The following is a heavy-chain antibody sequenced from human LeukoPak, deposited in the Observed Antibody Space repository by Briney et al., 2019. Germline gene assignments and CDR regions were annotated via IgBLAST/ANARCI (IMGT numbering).Heavy chain of an antibody. CDR3: ARAPSEIGGYYPEYFRH. CDR2: IKSDGNT. CDR1: GFTLSSYW. D-gene: IGHD3-22*01. Sequence: GGSLRLSCAASGFTLSSYWMHWVRQAPGKGLVWVSRIKSDGNTNYADSVKGRFTISRDNAKNTVSLQMNSLRAEDTGVYYCARAPSEIGGYYPEYFRHWGQGTLVTVSS. J-gene: IGHJ1*01. V-gene: IGHV3-74*01.